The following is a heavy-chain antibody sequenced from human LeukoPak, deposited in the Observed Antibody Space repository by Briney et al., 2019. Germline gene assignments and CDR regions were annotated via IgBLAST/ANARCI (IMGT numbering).Heavy chain of an antibody. V-gene: IGHV1-8*03. Sequence: VKVSCKASGYTFTSYDINWVRQATGQGLEWMGWMNPNSVNTGYAQKFHGRVTITRNTSISTAYMELSSLRSEDTAVYYCARGQRLVGYYYDSSGYYYYYMDVWGKGTTVTVSS. CDR2: MNPNSVNT. CDR3: ARGQRLVGYYYDSSGYYYYYMDV. J-gene: IGHJ6*03. CDR1: GYTFTSYD. D-gene: IGHD3-22*01.